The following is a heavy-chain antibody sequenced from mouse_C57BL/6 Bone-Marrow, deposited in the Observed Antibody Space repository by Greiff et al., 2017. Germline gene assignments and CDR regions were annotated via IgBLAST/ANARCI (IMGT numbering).Heavy chain of an antibody. J-gene: IGHJ3*01. Sequence: VQLKESGPELVKPGDSVKISCKASGYSFTGYFMNWVMQSHGKSLEWIGRINPYNGDTFSNQKFKGKATLTVDKSSSPAHMELRGMTSEDAAVYYCAREGKSDYDPFAYWGQGTLVTVSA. CDR3: AREGKSDYDPFAY. CDR1: GYSFTGYF. D-gene: IGHD2-13*01. CDR2: INPYNGDT. V-gene: IGHV1-20*01.